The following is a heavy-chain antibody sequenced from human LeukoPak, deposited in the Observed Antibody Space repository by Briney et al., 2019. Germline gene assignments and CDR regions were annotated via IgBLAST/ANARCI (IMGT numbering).Heavy chain of an antibody. CDR1: GFTFSNYS. CDR3: ARVKERGHYYDSSGYSTLVLALGAFDI. J-gene: IGHJ3*02. Sequence: NPGGSLRLSCVGSGFTFSNYSLNWVRQTPGKGLEWVSSISKGSGYIYQTDSVKGRFTISRDNDKNSLFLQMNSLRAEDTAVYYCARVKERGHYYDSSGYSTLVLALGAFDIWGQGTMVTVSS. V-gene: IGHV3-21*04. CDR2: ISKGSGYI. D-gene: IGHD3-22*01.